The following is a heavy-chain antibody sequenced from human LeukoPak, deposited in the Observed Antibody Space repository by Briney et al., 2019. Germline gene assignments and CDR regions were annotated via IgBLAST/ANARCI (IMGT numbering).Heavy chain of an antibody. Sequence: GGSLRLSCAASGFTFSGYWMHWVRQAPRKGLVRVSRINSDGSTTSYADSVKGRFTISRDNAKNTLYLQMNSLIAEDTAVYYCARSGGGYFDYWGQGTLVTVSS. J-gene: IGHJ4*02. CDR2: INSDGSTT. CDR3: ARSGGGYFDY. V-gene: IGHV3-74*01. CDR1: GFTFSGYW. D-gene: IGHD3-16*01.